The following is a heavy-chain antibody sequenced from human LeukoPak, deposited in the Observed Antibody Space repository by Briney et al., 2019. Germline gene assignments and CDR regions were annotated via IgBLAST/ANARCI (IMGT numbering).Heavy chain of an antibody. CDR1: GGTFSSYA. J-gene: IGHJ4*02. CDR2: IIPILGIA. CDR3: ARDPGFGESLDYFDY. V-gene: IGHV1-69*04. D-gene: IGHD3-10*01. Sequence: SVKVSCKASGGTFSSYAISWVRQAPGQGLEWMGRIIPILGIANYAQKFQGRVTITADKSTSTAYMEPSSLRSEDTAVYYCARDPGFGESLDYFDYWGQGTLVTVSS.